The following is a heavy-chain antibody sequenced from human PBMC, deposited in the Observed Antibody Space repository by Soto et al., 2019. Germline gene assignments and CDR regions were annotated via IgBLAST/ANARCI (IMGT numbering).Heavy chain of an antibody. CDR3: TTDRATHRHY. CDR2: ISSDGSNK. Sequence: QVQLVESGGGVVQPGRSLSLSCAASGFTFRNYVMHWVRQAPGKGLEWVAVISSDGSNKYYADSVKGRFTISRDNSKNTLYLQMNSLRIEDTAVYYCTTDRATHRHYFGQGTLVTVSS. V-gene: IGHV3-30*03. J-gene: IGHJ4*02. CDR1: GFTFRNYV.